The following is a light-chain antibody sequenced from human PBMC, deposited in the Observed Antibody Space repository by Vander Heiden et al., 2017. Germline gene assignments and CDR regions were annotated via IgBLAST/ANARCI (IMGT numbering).Light chain of an antibody. V-gene: IGLV2-14*01. J-gene: IGLJ2*01. CDR1: SSDIGGYNS. Sequence: QSALTQPASVSGSPGQSITIPCTGTSSDIGGYNSVSWYQQRPGKAPKLMIYEGSKRPSGVSSRCSGSKSGNTASLTTSGLQAEDEADYYCSSYTSSSTLVFGGGTNLTVL. CDR2: EGS. CDR3: SSYTSSSTLV.